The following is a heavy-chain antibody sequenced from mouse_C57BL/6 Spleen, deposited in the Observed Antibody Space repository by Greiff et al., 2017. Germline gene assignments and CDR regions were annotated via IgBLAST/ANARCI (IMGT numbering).Heavy chain of an antibody. CDR3: TRRGTTDYYAMDY. V-gene: IGHV1-15*01. Sequence: QVQLKESGAELVRPGASVTLSCKASGYTFTDYEMHWVKQTPVHGLEWIGAIDPETGGTAYNQKFKGKAILTADKSSSTAYMELRSLTSEDSAVYYCTRRGTTDYYAMDYWGQGTSVTVSS. D-gene: IGHD1-1*01. CDR2: IDPETGGT. J-gene: IGHJ4*01. CDR1: GYTFTDYE.